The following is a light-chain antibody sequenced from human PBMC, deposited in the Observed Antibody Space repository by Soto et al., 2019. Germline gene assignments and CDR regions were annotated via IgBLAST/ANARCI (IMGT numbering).Light chain of an antibody. Sequence: EIVLTQSPATLSLSPGESATLSCRASQSVDNYLAWYQQKPGQAPRLLISDATNRATGIPARFSGSGSGTDFTLTMSSLEPEDFAVYYCQQRSNWVFTFGPGTKVDIK. CDR2: DAT. CDR1: QSVDNY. CDR3: QQRSNWVFT. J-gene: IGKJ3*01. V-gene: IGKV3-11*01.